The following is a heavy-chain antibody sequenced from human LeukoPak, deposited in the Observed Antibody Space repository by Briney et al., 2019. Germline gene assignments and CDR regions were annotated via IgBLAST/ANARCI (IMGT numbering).Heavy chain of an antibody. J-gene: IGHJ4*02. V-gene: IGHV4-59*08. CDR1: GGSISSYY. CDR2: IYYSGST. D-gene: IGHD2-2*01. CDR3: ASPAGGGPFYF. Sequence: SETLSLTCTVSGGSISSYYWSWIRQPPGKGLEWIGYIYYSGSTNYNPSLKSRVTISVDTSKNQFSLKLSSVTAADTAVYYCASPAGGGPFYFWGQGTLVTGPS.